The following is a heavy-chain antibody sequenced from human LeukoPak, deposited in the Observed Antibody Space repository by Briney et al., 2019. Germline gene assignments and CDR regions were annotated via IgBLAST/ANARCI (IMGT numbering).Heavy chain of an antibody. CDR3: ARDVDYGDYGSWFDP. V-gene: IGHV1-46*01. CDR1: GYTFTSYD. D-gene: IGHD4-17*01. J-gene: IGHJ5*02. CDR2: INPSGGST. Sequence: ASVKVSCKASGYTFTSYDINWVRQAPGQGLEWMGIINPSGGSTSYAQKFQGRVTMTRDTSTSTVYMELSSLRSEDTAVYYCARDVDYGDYGSWFDPWGQGTLVTVSS.